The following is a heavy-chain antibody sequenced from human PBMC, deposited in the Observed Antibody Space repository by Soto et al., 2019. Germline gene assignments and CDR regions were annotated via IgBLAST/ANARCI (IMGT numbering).Heavy chain of an antibody. CDR3: ARDNIVSKGYGMDV. Sequence: KASETLSLTCTVSGGSISSYYWSWIRQAAGKRLEWIGRIHSSGTLNYNPSLKSRVSISRDTSKNQISLKLSSVTAADTAVYYCARDNIVSKGYGMDVWGQGTTVTVSS. D-gene: IGHD5-12*01. CDR2: IHSSGTL. CDR1: GGSISSYY. J-gene: IGHJ6*02. V-gene: IGHV4-4*07.